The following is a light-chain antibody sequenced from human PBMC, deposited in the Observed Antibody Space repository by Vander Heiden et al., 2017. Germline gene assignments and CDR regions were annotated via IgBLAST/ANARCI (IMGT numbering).Light chain of an antibody. Sequence: AIRMTQSPSSLSASTGDRVTITCRASQGISSYLAWYQQKPGKAPKLLIYAASTLQSGVPSRCSGSGSGTDFTLTIRCLQSEDVATYYCQQDDSYSWTFGQGTKVEIK. CDR3: QQDDSYSWT. J-gene: IGKJ1*01. V-gene: IGKV1-8*01. CDR1: QGISSY. CDR2: AAS.